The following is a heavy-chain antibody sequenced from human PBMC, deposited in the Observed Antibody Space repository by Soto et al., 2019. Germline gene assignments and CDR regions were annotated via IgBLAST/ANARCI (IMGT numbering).Heavy chain of an antibody. CDR3: ARGRWAVTWDGYYFDY. Sequence: QVQLQESGPGLVKPSQTLSLTCTVSGGSISSGGYYWSWIRQHPGKGLEWIGYIYYSGSPYYNPSLKSRVTISVDTSKNQFSLKLSSVTAADTAVYYCARGRWAVTWDGYYFDYWGQGTLVTVSS. J-gene: IGHJ4*02. CDR1: GGSISSGGYY. CDR2: IYYSGSP. D-gene: IGHD4-17*01. V-gene: IGHV4-31*03.